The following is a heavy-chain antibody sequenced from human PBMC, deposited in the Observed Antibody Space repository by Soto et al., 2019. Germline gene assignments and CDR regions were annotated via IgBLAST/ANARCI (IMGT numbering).Heavy chain of an antibody. J-gene: IGHJ3*02. Sequence: QVQLQESGPGLVKPSQTLSLTCTVSGGSISSGGYYWSWIRQHPGKGLEWIGYIYYSGSTYYNPSLKSRVTISVDTSKNHFSRKLSSVTAADTAVYYCAREGWYYYDSSGAHHDAFDIWGQGTMFTVSS. D-gene: IGHD3-22*01. CDR3: AREGWYYYDSSGAHHDAFDI. V-gene: IGHV4-31*03. CDR2: IYYSGST. CDR1: GGSISSGGYY.